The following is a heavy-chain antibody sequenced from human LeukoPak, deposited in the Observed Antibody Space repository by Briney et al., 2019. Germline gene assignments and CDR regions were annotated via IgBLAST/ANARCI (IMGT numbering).Heavy chain of an antibody. Sequence: GGSLRLSCTASGFTFSTYAMQWVRQAPGKGLEYVSSISRSGGGTYYADSVKGRFTISRDNAKNSLYLQMNSLRAEDTAVYYCARGNYDFWSGYPPYFDYWGQGTLVTVSS. CDR1: GFTFSTYA. J-gene: IGHJ4*02. D-gene: IGHD3-3*01. V-gene: IGHV3-64*04. CDR3: ARGNYDFWSGYPPYFDY. CDR2: ISRSGGGT.